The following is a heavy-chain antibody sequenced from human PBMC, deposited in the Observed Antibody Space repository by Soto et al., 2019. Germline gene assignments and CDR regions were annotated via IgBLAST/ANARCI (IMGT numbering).Heavy chain of an antibody. D-gene: IGHD5-18*01. CDR3: ARDPLSRTAMVLWYFDL. CDR2: MSHDGSNK. V-gene: IGHV3-30-3*01. J-gene: IGHJ2*01. CDR1: GFTFSSYA. Sequence: QVQLVESGGGVVQPGRTLRLSCAAFGFTFSSYAMQWVRQAPGKGLEREAVMSHDGSNKYNADSVKGRFTMSRDNSKNTLYLQMTSLRAEDTAVYYCARDPLSRTAMVLWYFDLWGRGTLVTVSS.